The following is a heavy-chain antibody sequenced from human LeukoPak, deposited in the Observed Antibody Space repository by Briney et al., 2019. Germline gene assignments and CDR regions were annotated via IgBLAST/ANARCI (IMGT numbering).Heavy chain of an antibody. CDR2: ISAYNGNR. J-gene: IGHJ6*03. V-gene: IGHV1-18*01. CDR1: GYIFTSYG. CDR3: ARTEDTAMASRYYYYYMDV. Sequence: ASVKVSCKASGYIFTSYGISWVRQAPGQGLEWMGWISAYNGNRNYAQKVQGRVTMTTDTSASTAYMELRSLRSDDTAVYYCARTEDTAMASRYYYYYMDVWGKGTTVTVSS. D-gene: IGHD5-18*01.